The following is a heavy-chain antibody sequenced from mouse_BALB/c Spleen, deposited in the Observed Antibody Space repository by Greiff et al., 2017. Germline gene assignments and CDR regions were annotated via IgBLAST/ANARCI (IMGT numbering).Heavy chain of an antibody. D-gene: IGHD2-4*01. CDR2: ISYSGST. V-gene: IGHV3-8*02. CDR3: ARYDYDRESFAY. CDR1: GDSITSGY. J-gene: IGHJ3*01. Sequence: EVKLQESGPSLVKPSQTLSLTCSVTGDSITSGYWNWIRKFPGDKLEYMGYISYSGSTYYNPSLKSRISITRDTSKNQYYLQLNSVTTEDTATYYCARYDYDRESFAYWGQGTLVTVSA.